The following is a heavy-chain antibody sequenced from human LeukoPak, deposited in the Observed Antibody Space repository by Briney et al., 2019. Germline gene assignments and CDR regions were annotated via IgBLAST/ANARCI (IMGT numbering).Heavy chain of an antibody. CDR2: ISWNSRTI. D-gene: IGHD1-26*01. CDR3: VKGVGVNKGYYFDH. CDR1: GFTFEDYA. V-gene: IGHV3-9*01. J-gene: IGHJ4*02. Sequence: GRSLRLSCAASGFTFEDYAMHWVRQAPGKGLEWVSTISWNSRTIGYADSVKGRFTISRDNAKNSLYLQMNSLTVEDRALYYCVKGVGVNKGYYFDHGGQGSLVTVSP.